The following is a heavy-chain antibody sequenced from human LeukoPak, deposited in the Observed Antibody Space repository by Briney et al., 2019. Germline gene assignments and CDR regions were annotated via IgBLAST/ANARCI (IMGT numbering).Heavy chain of an antibody. D-gene: IGHD3-3*01. CDR1: GFTFSSYS. V-gene: IGHV3-21*01. CDR3: ARDYDFWSGYYRGFDY. J-gene: IGHJ4*02. CDR2: ISSSSSYI. Sequence: PGGSLRLSCAASGFTFSSYSMNWVRQAPGKGLEWVSSISSSSSYIYYADSVKGRFTISRDNAKNSLYLQMNSQRAEDTAVYYCARDYDFWSGYYRGFDYWGQGTLVTVSS.